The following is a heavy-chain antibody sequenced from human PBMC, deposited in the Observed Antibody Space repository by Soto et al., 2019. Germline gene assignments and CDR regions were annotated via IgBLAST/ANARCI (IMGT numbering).Heavy chain of an antibody. CDR1: GFTFTRYS. Sequence: GCSLRLSCAASGFTFTRYSMNWVRQAPGKGLEWVSSISSTTNYIYYGDSMKGRFTISRDNAKNSLYLEMNSLRAEDTAVYYCARESEDLTSNFDYWGQGTLVTVSS. CDR2: ISSTTNYI. J-gene: IGHJ4*02. V-gene: IGHV3-21*06. CDR3: ARESEDLTSNFDY.